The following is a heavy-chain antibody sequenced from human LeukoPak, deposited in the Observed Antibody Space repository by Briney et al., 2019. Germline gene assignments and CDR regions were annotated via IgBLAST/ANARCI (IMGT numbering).Heavy chain of an antibody. J-gene: IGHJ4*02. CDR2: ISGSGDKT. CDR1: GFSFNSYA. Sequence: GGSLRLSCAASGFSFNSYAMTWVRQAPGKGLEWVSVISGSGDKTYYADSVKGRFTISRDNSKNTLYLQMHSLRAEDTAKYYCAKGSHSTGWFYFDYWSQETLVTVSS. D-gene: IGHD2/OR15-2a*01. CDR3: AKGSHSTGWFYFDY. V-gene: IGHV3-23*01.